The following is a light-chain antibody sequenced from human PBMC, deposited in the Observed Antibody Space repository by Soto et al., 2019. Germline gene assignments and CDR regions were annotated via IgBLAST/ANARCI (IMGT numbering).Light chain of an antibody. V-gene: IGKV3-20*01. Sequence: EVVMTQSPATLSVSPGERATLSCRASQSVSSYYRAWYKQKAGQAPRLLIYGASNKSTGIPDRFSGSGYGTEFILTICGLEPEDSGIYHCHQHGGSPETFGQGTKVDI. CDR1: QSVSSYY. CDR2: GAS. CDR3: HQHGGSPET. J-gene: IGKJ1*01.